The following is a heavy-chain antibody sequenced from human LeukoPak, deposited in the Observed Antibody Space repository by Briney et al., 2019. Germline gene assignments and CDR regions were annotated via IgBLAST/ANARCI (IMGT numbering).Heavy chain of an antibody. CDR1: GGSFSGYY. CDR3: VRGLQVTKNIVGATNWFDP. V-gene: IGHV4-34*01. D-gene: IGHD1-26*01. Sequence: SETLSLTCAVYGGSFSGYYWSWIRQPPGKGLEWIGEINHSGSTNYNPSLKSRVTISVDTSKNQFSLKLSSVTAADTAVYYCVRGLQVTKNIVGATNWFDPWGQGTLVTVSS. CDR2: INHSGST. J-gene: IGHJ5*02.